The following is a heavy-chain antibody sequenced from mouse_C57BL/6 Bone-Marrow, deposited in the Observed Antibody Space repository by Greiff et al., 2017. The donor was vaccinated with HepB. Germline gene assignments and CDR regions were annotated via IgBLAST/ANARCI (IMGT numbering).Heavy chain of an antibody. Sequence: DVKLVESGGDLVKPGGSLKLSCAASGFTFSSYGMSWVRQTPDKRLEWVATISSGGSYTYYPDSVKGRFTISRDNAKNTLYLQMSSLKSEDTAMYYCARQYYGSSLYYAMDYWGQGTSVTVSS. V-gene: IGHV5-6*02. J-gene: IGHJ4*01. CDR3: ARQYYGSSLYYAMDY. D-gene: IGHD1-1*01. CDR1: GFTFSSYG. CDR2: ISSGGSYT.